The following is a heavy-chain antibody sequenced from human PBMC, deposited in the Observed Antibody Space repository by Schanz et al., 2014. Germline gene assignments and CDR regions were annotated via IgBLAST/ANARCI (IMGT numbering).Heavy chain of an antibody. CDR2: ITYNGGTI. D-gene: IGHD3-3*01. V-gene: IGHV3-48*03. Sequence: EEQLVESGGGLVQPGRSLRLSCAASGFMFEDYDMHWVRQAPGKGLEWISYITYNGGTIYYADSVKGRFTMSRDNAKNSVFLQMNSLRAEDTAVYYCVRDSFFAFDYWGQGTLVTVSS. CDR3: VRDSFFAFDY. CDR1: GFMFEDYD. J-gene: IGHJ4*02.